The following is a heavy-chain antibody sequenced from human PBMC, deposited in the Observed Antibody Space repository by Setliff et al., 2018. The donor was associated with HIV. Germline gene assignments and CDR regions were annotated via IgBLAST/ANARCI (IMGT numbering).Heavy chain of an antibody. CDR2: LNHSGST. J-gene: IGHJ6*03. CDR3: ARVSWSSWYSIPRYYYYSMDV. CDR1: GGSLSGYF. V-gene: IGHV4-34*01. D-gene: IGHD6-13*01. Sequence: SETLSLTCAVYGGSLSGYFWSWVRQPPGKGLEWIGELNHSGSTYYNPTPKNRVTVSVNTSKNQFSLKLTSVTAADTAVYYCARVSWSSWYSIPRYYYYSMDVWGNGTTVTVSS.